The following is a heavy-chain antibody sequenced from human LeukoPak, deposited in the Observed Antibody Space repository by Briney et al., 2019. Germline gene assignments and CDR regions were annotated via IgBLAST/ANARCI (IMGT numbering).Heavy chain of an antibody. V-gene: IGHV4-34*01. CDR3: ARVPRGYSYGLGLDY. Sequence: SETLSLTCAVYGGSFSGYYWSWIRQPPGKGLEWIGEINHSGSTNYNPSLKSRVTISVDTSKNQFSLKLSSVTAADTAVYYCARVPRGYSYGLGLDYWGQGTLVTVSS. CDR1: GGSFSGYY. J-gene: IGHJ4*02. D-gene: IGHD5-18*01. CDR2: INHSGST.